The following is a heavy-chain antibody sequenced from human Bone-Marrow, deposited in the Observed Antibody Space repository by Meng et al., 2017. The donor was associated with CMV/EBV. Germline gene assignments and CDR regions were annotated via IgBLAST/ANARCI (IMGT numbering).Heavy chain of an antibody. D-gene: IGHD2-2*01. J-gene: IGHJ4*02. Sequence: GESLKISCAASGFTFSSYSMNWVRQAPGKGLEWVSSISSSSSYIYCADSVKGRFTISRDNAKNSLYLQMNSLRAEDTAVYYGARDGTGTDQYQLHSYFDYWGQGTLVTVSS. CDR2: ISSSSSYI. CDR3: ARDGTGTDQYQLHSYFDY. V-gene: IGHV3-21*01. CDR1: GFTFSSYS.